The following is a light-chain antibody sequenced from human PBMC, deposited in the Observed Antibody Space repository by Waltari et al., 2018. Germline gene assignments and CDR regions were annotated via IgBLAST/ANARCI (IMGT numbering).Light chain of an antibody. J-gene: IGLJ2*01. CDR2: EAT. V-gene: IGLV2-23*01. CDR1: FYGIGNYDL. Sequence: QSALTQPASLSGSPGQSVTISCPGTFYGIGNYDLVSWYQQYPGKAPRLIIYEATSRPSWVSNRFSASKSGNTASLTISGLQTEDEAHYYCCSYAGENTMIFGGGTRLTVL. CDR3: CSYAGENTMI.